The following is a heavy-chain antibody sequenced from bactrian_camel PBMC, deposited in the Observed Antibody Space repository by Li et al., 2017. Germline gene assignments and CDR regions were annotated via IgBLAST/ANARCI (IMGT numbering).Heavy chain of an antibody. CDR3: TNGPDYLWYFEH. V-gene: IGHV3S54*01. CDR1: GYTYSTYS. J-gene: IGHJ2*01. CDR2: IYTGGGSP. Sequence: QVQLVESGGGLVQPGGSLRLSCAASGYTYSTYSMAWFRQAPGKQRDGVAAIYTGGGSPNYDPSVKGRFTISRDNAQNTMYPQLNSLKTEDTAMYYRTNGPDYLWYFEHWGQGTQVTVS. D-gene: IGHD4*01.